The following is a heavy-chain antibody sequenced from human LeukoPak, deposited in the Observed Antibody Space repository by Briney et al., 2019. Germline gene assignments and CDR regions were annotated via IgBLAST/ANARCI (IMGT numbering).Heavy chain of an antibody. V-gene: IGHV3-74*01. CDR3: ATLNGFGHDY. Sequence: PGGSLRLSCAASGFTFSSFWMHWVRQPPGKGLVWVSRIDTDGRTTTYADSVKGRFTISRDNARNTVYLQINSLRAEDTAVYYCATLNGFGHDYWGQGILVTVSS. J-gene: IGHJ4*02. CDR1: GFTFSSFW. D-gene: IGHD1-1*01. CDR2: IDTDGRTT.